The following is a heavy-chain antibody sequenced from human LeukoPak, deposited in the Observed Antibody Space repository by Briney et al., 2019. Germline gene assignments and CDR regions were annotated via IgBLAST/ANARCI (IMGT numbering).Heavy chain of an antibody. J-gene: IGHJ4*02. CDR3: ARVRSYGSGSYIFDY. Sequence: GGSLRLSCAASGFTVSSNYMSWVRQAPGKGLEWVSVIYSGGSTYYADSVKGRFTISRDNSKNTLYLQMNSLRAEDTAVYYCARVRSYGSGSYIFDYWGQGTLVTVSS. CDR1: GFTVSSNY. CDR2: IYSGGST. D-gene: IGHD3-10*01. V-gene: IGHV3-66*01.